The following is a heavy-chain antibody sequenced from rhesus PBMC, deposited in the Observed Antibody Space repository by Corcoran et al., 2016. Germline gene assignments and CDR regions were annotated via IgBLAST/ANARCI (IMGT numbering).Heavy chain of an antibody. CDR3: ARDRRFSSGWLFDY. CDR1: GGSISGYYY. V-gene: IGHV4-143*01. J-gene: IGHJ4*01. Sequence: QVQLQESGPGVVKPSETLSLTCAVSGGSISGYYYWSWIRQPPVKGLEWIGYIHGNIASTNYNPSLKIRFTISKGTSKNQFSLKLSSVTAADTAVYYCARDRRFSSGWLFDYWGQGVLVTVSS. CDR2: IHGNIAST. D-gene: IGHD6-31*01.